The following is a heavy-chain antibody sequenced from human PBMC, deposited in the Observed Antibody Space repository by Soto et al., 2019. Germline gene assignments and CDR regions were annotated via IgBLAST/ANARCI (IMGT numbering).Heavy chain of an antibody. Sequence: QVQLVQSGAEVKKPGSSVKVSCKASGGTFSSYAISWVRQAPGQGLEWMGGIIPIFGTANYAQKFQGRVTITADESTSTAYMELSSLRSEETAVYYCASQYDILTGYLRGRFDPWGQGTLVTVSS. CDR2: IIPIFGTA. CDR3: ASQYDILTGYLRGRFDP. CDR1: GGTFSSYA. D-gene: IGHD3-9*01. J-gene: IGHJ5*02. V-gene: IGHV1-69*12.